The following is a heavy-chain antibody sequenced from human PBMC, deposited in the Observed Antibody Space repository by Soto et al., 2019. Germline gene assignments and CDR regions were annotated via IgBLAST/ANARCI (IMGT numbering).Heavy chain of an antibody. V-gene: IGHV1-69*02. CDR1: GGTFSSYT. J-gene: IGHJ5*02. CDR3: ARGRNKAAPQRVNDNWFDP. D-gene: IGHD6-6*01. Sequence: QVQLVQSGAEVKKPGSSVKVSCKASGGTFSSYTISWVRQAPGQGLEWMGRIIPILGIANYAQKFQGRVTIPADKPTSTAARELRSLGSEDTAVYYCARGRNKAAPQRVNDNWFDPWGQGTLVTVSS. CDR2: IIPILGIA.